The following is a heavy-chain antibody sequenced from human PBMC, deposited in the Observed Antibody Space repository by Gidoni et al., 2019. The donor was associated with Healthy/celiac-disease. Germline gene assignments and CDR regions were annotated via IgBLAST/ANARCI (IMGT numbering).Heavy chain of an antibody. CDR2: ISSSSSTI. J-gene: IGHJ3*01. D-gene: IGHD2-15*01. Sequence: WFSYISSSSSTIYYADSVKGRFTISRDNAKNSLYLQMYTLRAEDKAVYYCARDIVGCFSGGSCYCADAFELWGQGKMVTVSS. V-gene: IGHV3-48*01. CDR3: ARDIVGCFSGGSCYCADAFEL.